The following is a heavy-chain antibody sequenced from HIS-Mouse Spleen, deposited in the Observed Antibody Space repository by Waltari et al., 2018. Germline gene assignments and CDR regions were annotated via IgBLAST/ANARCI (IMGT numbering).Heavy chain of an antibody. CDR2: IYYSGST. J-gene: IGHJ5*02. D-gene: IGHD4-17*01. Sequence: QLQLQESGPGLVKPSETLSLTCTVSGGSISSSRYYWGWIRQPPGKGLEWIGRIYYSGSTYYNPSLKSRVTISVDTSKHQFSLKLSSVTAADTAVYYCARDYGDNWFDPWGQGTLVTVSS. CDR1: GGSISSSRYY. CDR3: ARDYGDNWFDP. V-gene: IGHV4-39*07.